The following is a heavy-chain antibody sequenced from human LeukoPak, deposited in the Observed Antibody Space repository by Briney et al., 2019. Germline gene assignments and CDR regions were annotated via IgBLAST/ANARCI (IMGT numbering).Heavy chain of an antibody. J-gene: IGHJ4*02. D-gene: IGHD6-13*01. CDR2: IYYSGST. CDR3: ARVIAAAAVEIDY. CDR1: GGSISSSSYY. Sequence: SETLSFTCTVSGGSISSSSYYWGWIRQPPGKGLEWIGSIYYSGSTYYNPSLKSRVTISVDTSKNQFSLKLSSVTAADTAVYYCARVIAAAAVEIDYWGQGTLVTVSS. V-gene: IGHV4-39*07.